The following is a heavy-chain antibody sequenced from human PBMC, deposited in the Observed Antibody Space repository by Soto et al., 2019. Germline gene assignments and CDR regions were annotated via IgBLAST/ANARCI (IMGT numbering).Heavy chain of an antibody. V-gene: IGHV4-31*03. CDR3: ARDADDSSGYFDY. CDR2: IYYSGST. D-gene: IGHD3-22*01. J-gene: IGHJ4*02. CDR1: GGSISSGGYY. Sequence: SETLSLTCTVSGGSISSGGYYWSWIRQHPGKGLEWIGYIYYSGSTYYNPSLKSRVTISVDTSKNQFSLKLSSVTAADTAVYYCARDADDSSGYFDYWGQGTLVTVSS.